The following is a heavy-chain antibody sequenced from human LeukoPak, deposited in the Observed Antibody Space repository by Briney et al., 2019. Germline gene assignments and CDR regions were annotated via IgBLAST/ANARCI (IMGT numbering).Heavy chain of an antibody. V-gene: IGHV5-51*01. CDR3: ARTYYSSSQYYYVMDV. Sequence: GESLKISCKGSGYSFASFWIGWVRQMPGKGLEWVAIIYPANSDSRYSPSFQGQVTISADKSISTAYLQWSSLKASDTAIYYCARTYYSSSQYYYVMDVWGQGTTVTVSS. CDR1: GYSFASFW. J-gene: IGHJ6*02. CDR2: IYPANSDS. D-gene: IGHD6-13*01.